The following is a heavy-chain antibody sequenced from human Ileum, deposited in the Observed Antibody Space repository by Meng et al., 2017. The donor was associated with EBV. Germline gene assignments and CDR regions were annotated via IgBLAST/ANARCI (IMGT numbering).Heavy chain of an antibody. V-gene: IGHV4-61*01. CDR2: MSYSGST. CDR1: GGSVSSAHSF. Sequence: QVQLQRSGPGLVKPSDTLSLTCTVSGGSVSSAHSFWTWSRQPPGKGLEWIGYMSYSGSTNYSPPLKGRVSISIDKSKNQLSLKLNSVTAADTAVYYCVRGGTYYLSYWGQGSLVTVSS. D-gene: IGHD1-26*01. J-gene: IGHJ4*02. CDR3: VRGGTYYLSY.